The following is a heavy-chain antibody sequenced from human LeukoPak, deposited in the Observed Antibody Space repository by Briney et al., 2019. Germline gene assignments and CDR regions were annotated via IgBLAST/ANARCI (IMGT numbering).Heavy chain of an antibody. Sequence: PGGSLRLSCAVSGFTFSDHYMDWVRQAPGKGLEWIGRSRNKANSYTTEYAASVKGRFTISRDDSKNALHLQVNSLKIEDTAVYYCVAGGLVGATEFAYWGQGTLVTVSS. CDR2: SRNKANSYTT. V-gene: IGHV3-72*01. CDR3: VAGGLVGATEFAY. CDR1: GFTFSDHY. J-gene: IGHJ4*02. D-gene: IGHD1-26*01.